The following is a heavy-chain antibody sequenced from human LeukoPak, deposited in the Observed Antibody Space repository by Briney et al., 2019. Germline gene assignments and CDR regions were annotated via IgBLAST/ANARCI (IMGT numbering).Heavy chain of an antibody. J-gene: IGHJ4*02. Sequence: GGSLRLSCAASGFTFSSYSMNWVRQAPGKGLEWVAVIWYDGSNKYYADSVKGRFTISRDNSKNTLYLQMNSLRAEDTAVYYCARDVVGATSGWGQGTLVTVSS. CDR1: GFTFSSYS. CDR2: IWYDGSNK. D-gene: IGHD1-26*01. CDR3: ARDVVGATSG. V-gene: IGHV3-33*08.